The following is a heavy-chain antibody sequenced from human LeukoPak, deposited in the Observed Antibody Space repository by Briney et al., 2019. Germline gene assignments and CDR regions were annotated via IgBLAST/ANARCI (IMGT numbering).Heavy chain of an antibody. CDR1: GFTVSSNY. CDR2: IRYDGSNK. Sequence: GGSLRLSCAASGFTVSSNYMSWVRQAPGKGLEWVAFIRYDGSNKYYADSVKGRFTISRDNSKNTLYLQMNSLRAEDTAVYYCAKALGGSGYDFDYWGQGTLVTVSS. V-gene: IGHV3-30*02. D-gene: IGHD5-12*01. J-gene: IGHJ4*02. CDR3: AKALGGSGYDFDY.